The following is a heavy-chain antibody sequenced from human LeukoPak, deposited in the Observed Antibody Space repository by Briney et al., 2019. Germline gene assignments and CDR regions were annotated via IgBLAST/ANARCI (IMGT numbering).Heavy chain of an antibody. D-gene: IGHD3-3*01. CDR2: ISGSGGST. CDR3: AKDTSGLRFLELLLWGYFDY. V-gene: IGHV3-23*01. Sequence: GGSLRLSCAASGFTFSSYAMSWVRQAPGKGLEWVSAISGSGGSTYYADSVKGRFTISRDNSKNTLYLQMNSLRAEDTAVYYCAKDTSGLRFLELLLWGYFDYWGQGTLVTVSS. J-gene: IGHJ4*02. CDR1: GFTFSSYA.